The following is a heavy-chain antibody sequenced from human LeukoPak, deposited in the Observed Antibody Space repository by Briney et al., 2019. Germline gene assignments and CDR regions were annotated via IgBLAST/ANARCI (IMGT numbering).Heavy chain of an antibody. CDR3: ARLTSSIAAPVDWFDP. J-gene: IGHJ5*02. CDR1: GGTFSSYA. CDR2: IIPIFGTA. D-gene: IGHD6-6*01. V-gene: IGHV1-69*05. Sequence: SVKVSCKASGGTFSSYAISWVRQAPGQGLEWMGGIIPIFGTANYAQKFQGRVTITTDETTSTAYMELSSLRSEDTAVYYCARLTSSIAAPVDWFDPWGQGTLVTVSS.